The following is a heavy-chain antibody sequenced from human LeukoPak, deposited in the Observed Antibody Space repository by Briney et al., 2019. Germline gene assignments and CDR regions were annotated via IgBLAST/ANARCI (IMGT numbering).Heavy chain of an antibody. Sequence: KPSESLSLTCAVSGYSIRTVDYWGCIRQATGKRPEYIEIIYHSGSTHYNPSLKSRVTISVDTSKNQFSLMLSSVTAADTAVYYCARNRSLNTTPGFDHWGQGTLVTVSS. CDR2: IYHSGST. D-gene: IGHD1-14*01. V-gene: IGHV4-38-2*01. CDR3: ARNRSLNTTPGFDH. CDR1: GYSIRTVDY. J-gene: IGHJ4*02.